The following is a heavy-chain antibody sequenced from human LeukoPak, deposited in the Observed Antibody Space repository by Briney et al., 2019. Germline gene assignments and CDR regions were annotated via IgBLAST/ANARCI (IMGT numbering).Heavy chain of an antibody. D-gene: IGHD3-22*01. CDR2: INPNSGGT. J-gene: IGHJ4*02. Sequence: ASVKVSCKASGYTFTGYYMHWVRQAPGQGLEWMGWINPNSGGTNYAQKFQGRVTMTRDTSISTAYMELRRLRSDDTAVYYCAREYYYDSSGPRGSGVDYWGQGTLVTVSS. CDR1: GYTFTGYY. V-gene: IGHV1-2*02. CDR3: AREYYYDSSGPRGSGVDY.